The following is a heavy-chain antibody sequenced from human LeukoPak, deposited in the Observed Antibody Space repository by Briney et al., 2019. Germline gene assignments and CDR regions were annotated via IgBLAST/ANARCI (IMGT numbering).Heavy chain of an antibody. J-gene: IGHJ4*02. CDR1: GFTFSNYA. Sequence: GGSLRLSCAASGFTFSNYAMTWVRQAPGKGLEWVSIISGSGDITYYADSVKGRFTISRDNSKNTLYLQMNSLRAEDTAVYYCAKDGYGGVDYWGQGTLVTVSS. V-gene: IGHV3-23*01. CDR2: ISGSGDIT. CDR3: AKDGYGGVDY. D-gene: IGHD4-23*01.